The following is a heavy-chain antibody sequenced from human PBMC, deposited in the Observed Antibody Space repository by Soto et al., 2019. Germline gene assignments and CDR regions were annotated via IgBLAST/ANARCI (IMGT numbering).Heavy chain of an antibody. D-gene: IGHD2-21*01. CDR2: IRGKRGNDGT. J-gene: IGHJ4*02. CDR1: GFAFSDSASGFAFSDSA. V-gene: IGHV3-73*02. CDR3: TRRRDWTPVDPLDY. Sequence: EVQLVESGGGLVQPGGSLKLCCAASGFAFSDSASGFAFSDSAIHWVRQASVKGLEWIGRIRGKRGNDGTAYAASVKGRFTISRDDSKTTTYLQMNSLKIEDTAVYYCTRRRDWTPVDPLDYWGQGTLVTVSS.